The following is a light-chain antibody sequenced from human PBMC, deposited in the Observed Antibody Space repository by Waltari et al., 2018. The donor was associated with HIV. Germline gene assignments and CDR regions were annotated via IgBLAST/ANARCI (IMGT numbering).Light chain of an antibody. V-gene: IGLV3-1*01. J-gene: IGLJ3*02. Sequence: SYELTQPPSVSVSPGQTASITCSGDKLGDKYASWYQQRPGQSPMVLIYQDSKRPSGIPERFSGSNSGNTATLTISGAQPMDEADYYCQAWDSSTAVFGGGTKLTVL. CDR1: KLGDKY. CDR3: QAWDSSTAV. CDR2: QDS.